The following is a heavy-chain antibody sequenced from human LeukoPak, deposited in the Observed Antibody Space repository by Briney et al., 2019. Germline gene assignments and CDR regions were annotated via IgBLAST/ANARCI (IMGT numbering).Heavy chain of an antibody. D-gene: IGHD5-24*01. CDR2: ITASGGT. Sequence: PGGSLRLSCAASGFTFSSYGMHWVRQAPGKGLEWVSSITASGGTYYGNSIKGRFTISRDNSKNTLYLQMNSLRAEDTAIYYCTKRARDVDYWGQGTLVTVSA. V-gene: IGHV3-23*01. J-gene: IGHJ4*02. CDR3: TKRARDVDY. CDR1: GFTFSSYG.